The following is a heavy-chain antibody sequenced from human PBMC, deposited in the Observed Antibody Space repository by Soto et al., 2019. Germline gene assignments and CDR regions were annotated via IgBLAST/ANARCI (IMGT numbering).Heavy chain of an antibody. V-gene: IGHV3-7*01. CDR1: GFTFSSYW. J-gene: IGHJ5*02. Sequence: EVQLVESGGGLVQPGGSLRLSCAASGFTFSSYWMSWVRQAPGKGLEWVANIKQDGSEKYYVDSVKGRFTISRDNAKNSLYLQMNRLRAEDTAVYYCAREQIAVAGTFWFDPWGQGTLVTVSS. CDR2: IKQDGSEK. CDR3: AREQIAVAGTFWFDP. D-gene: IGHD6-19*01.